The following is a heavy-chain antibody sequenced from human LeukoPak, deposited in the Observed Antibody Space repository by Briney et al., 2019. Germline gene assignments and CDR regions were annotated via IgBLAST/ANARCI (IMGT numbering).Heavy chain of an antibody. J-gene: IGHJ6*02. D-gene: IGHD6-13*01. CDR2: IIPIFGTA. CDR3: ARIGRQHPPGYYYGMDV. CDR1: GGTFSSYA. V-gene: IGHV1-69*13. Sequence: ASVKVSCKASGGTFSSYAISWVRQAPGQGLEWMGGIIPIFGTANYAQKFQGRVTITADESTSTAYMGLSSLRSEDTAVYYCARIGRQHPPGYYYGMDVWGQGTTVTVSS.